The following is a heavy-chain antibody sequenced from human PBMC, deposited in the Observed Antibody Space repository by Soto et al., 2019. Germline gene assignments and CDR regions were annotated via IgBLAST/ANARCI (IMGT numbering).Heavy chain of an antibody. Sequence: ASVKVSCKASGYTFTGYDMHWVRQAPGQGREWMGWINPNSGGTNYAQKFQGRVTMTRDTSISTAYMELSRLRSDDTAVYYCARYEIAEAGRSPGFDYWGQGTLVTVSS. CDR2: INPNSGGT. CDR1: GYTFTGYD. CDR3: ARYEIAEAGRSPGFDY. D-gene: IGHD6-13*01. V-gene: IGHV1-2*02. J-gene: IGHJ4*02.